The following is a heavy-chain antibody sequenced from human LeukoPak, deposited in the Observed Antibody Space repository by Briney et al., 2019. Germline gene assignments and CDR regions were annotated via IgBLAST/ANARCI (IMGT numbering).Heavy chain of an antibody. J-gene: IGHJ4*02. CDR1: GFTVSSNY. CDR3: AKDRVFGITGTTDY. CDR2: ISYDGSNK. D-gene: IGHD1-7*01. V-gene: IGHV3-30*18. Sequence: GGSLRLSCAASGFTVSSNYMSWVRQAPGKGLEWVAVISYDGSNKYYADSVKGRFTISRDNSKNTLYLQMNSLRAEDTAVYYCAKDRVFGITGTTDYWGQGTLVTVSS.